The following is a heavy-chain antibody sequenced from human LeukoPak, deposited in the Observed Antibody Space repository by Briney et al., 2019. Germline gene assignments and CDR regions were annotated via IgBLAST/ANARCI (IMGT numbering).Heavy chain of an antibody. CDR3: ARALVPAVITQRLNWFDP. Sequence: SVKVSCKASVGTFSSYAISWVRQAPGQGLEWMGGIIPIFGTANYAQKFQGRVTITADESTSTAYMELSSLRSEDTAVYYCARALVPAVITQRLNWFDPSGQGTLVTVSS. D-gene: IGHD2-2*02. CDR1: VGTFSSYA. CDR2: IIPIFGTA. V-gene: IGHV1-69*01. J-gene: IGHJ5*02.